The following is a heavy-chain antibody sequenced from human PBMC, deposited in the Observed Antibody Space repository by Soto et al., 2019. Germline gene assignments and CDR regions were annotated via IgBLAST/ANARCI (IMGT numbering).Heavy chain of an antibody. CDR1: GFTFTSYA. Sequence: GGSLRLSCAASGFTFTSYAMSWVRQAPGKGLEWVSAISGSGGSTYYADSVKGRFTISRDSAKNTLYLQMNNLRAEDTAVYYCARDPAPGGWYDYWGQGTLVTVSS. D-gene: IGHD6-19*01. V-gene: IGHV3-23*01. CDR3: ARDPAPGGWYDY. CDR2: ISGSGGST. J-gene: IGHJ4*02.